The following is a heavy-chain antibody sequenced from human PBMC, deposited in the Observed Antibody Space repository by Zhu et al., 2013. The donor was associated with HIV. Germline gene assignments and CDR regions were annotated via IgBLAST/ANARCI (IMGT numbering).Heavy chain of an antibody. Sequence: VQLVESGGGVVQPGRSLRLSCAASGFTFSSYGMHWVRQAPGKGLEWVAVISYDGSNKYYADSVKGRFTISRDNSKNTLYLQMNSLRAEDTAVYYCANSYGSGSPPGYYYYGMDVWAKGPRSPSP. CDR3: ANSYGSGSPPGYYYYGMDV. CDR2: ISYDGSNK. CDR1: GFTFSSYG. V-gene: IGHV3-30*18. J-gene: IGHJ6*02. D-gene: IGHD3-10*01.